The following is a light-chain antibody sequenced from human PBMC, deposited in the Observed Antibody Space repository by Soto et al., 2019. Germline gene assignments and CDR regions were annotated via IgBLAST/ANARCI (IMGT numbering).Light chain of an antibody. Sequence: QSVLTQPPSASGSPGQSVTISCTGTSSDVGAYNYVSWYQQYPGKAPKLIIYEISKRPSGVPDRFSGSKSGNTASLTVSGLQAEDEAYYYCSSYAASRVFGGGTKLTVL. CDR1: SSDVGAYNY. V-gene: IGLV2-8*01. CDR3: SSYAASRV. J-gene: IGLJ3*02. CDR2: EIS.